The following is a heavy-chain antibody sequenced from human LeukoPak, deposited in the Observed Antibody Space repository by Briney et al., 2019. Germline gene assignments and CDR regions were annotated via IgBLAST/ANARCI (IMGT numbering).Heavy chain of an antibody. Sequence: PSETLSLTCAVYGGSFSGYYWSWIRQPPGKGLEWIGEINHSGSTNYNPSLKSRVTISVDTSKNQFSLKLSSVTAADTAVCYCARGNERGITMVRGAYYFDYWGQGTLVTVSS. V-gene: IGHV4-34*01. D-gene: IGHD3-10*01. CDR3: ARGNERGITMVRGAYYFDY. CDR2: INHSGST. CDR1: GGSFSGYY. J-gene: IGHJ4*02.